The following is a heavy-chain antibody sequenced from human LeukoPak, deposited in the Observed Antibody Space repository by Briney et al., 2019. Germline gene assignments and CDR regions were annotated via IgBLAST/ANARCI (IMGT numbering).Heavy chain of an antibody. V-gene: IGHV5-51*01. CDR1: GYSFTSYW. Sequence: GESLKISCKGSGYSFTSYWIGWVRQMTGKGLEWMGIIYPGDSDTRYSPSFQGQVTISADKSISTAYLQWSSLKASDTAMYYCARLKPPYCSSTSCYAGPFDYWGQGTLVTVSS. CDR2: IYPGDSDT. CDR3: ARLKPPYCSSTSCYAGPFDY. J-gene: IGHJ4*02. D-gene: IGHD2-2*01.